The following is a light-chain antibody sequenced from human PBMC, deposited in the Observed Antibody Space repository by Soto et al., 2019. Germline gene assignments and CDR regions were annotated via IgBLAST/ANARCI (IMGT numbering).Light chain of an antibody. V-gene: IGLV2-14*01. CDR3: CSYTSSTSYV. CDR1: SSDVGGYNF. J-gene: IGLJ1*01. CDR2: DVT. Sequence: QSVLTQPASVSGSPGQSITISCTGTSSDVGGYNFVSWYQQYPGKAPKLMIHDVTSRPSGVSNRFSGSKSGTTASLTISGLQAEDEADYYGCSYTSSTSYVFGTGTKVTVL.